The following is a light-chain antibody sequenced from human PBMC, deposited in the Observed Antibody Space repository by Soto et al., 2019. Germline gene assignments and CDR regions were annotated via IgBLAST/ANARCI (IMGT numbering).Light chain of an antibody. V-gene: IGLV2-14*01. CDR1: SSDVGGYAY. J-gene: IGLJ2*01. Sequence: QSALTQPASVSGSPVQSITRSCTGTSSDVGGYAYVSWYQQYPGKAPKLVISEVTNQPSGISHRFSGSRSGNPAFLTISGLQADDEADYYCSSSTSSNTPVFGGGTQVTVL. CDR3: SSSTSSNTPV. CDR2: EVT.